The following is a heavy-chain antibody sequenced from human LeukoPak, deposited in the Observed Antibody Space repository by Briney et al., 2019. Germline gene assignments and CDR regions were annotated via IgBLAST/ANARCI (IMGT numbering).Heavy chain of an antibody. CDR2: ISGSGGST. Sequence: GGSLRLSCAASGFTFSSYAMSWVRQAPGKGLEWVSAISGSGGSTYYADPVKGRFTISRDNSKNTLYLQMNSLRAEDTAVYYCAKGPYSSSWYESDDYWGQGTLVTVSS. CDR3: AKGPYSSSWYESDDY. D-gene: IGHD6-13*01. CDR1: GFTFSSYA. J-gene: IGHJ4*02. V-gene: IGHV3-23*01.